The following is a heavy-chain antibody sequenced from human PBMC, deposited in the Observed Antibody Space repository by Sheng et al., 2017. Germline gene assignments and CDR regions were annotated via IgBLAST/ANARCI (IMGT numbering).Heavy chain of an antibody. CDR2: ISYDGSKK. CDR3: AKDREGWYFDL. Sequence: QVQLVESGGGVVQPGRSLRLSCAAPGFTISSYGMHWVRQVPGKGLEWVAVISYDGSKKHYGDSVKGRFTISRDNSKNTLYLQMNSLRVEDTAVYYCAKDREGWYFDLWGRGTLVTVSS. V-gene: IGHV3-30*18. CDR1: GFTISSYG. D-gene: IGHD1-26*01. J-gene: IGHJ2*01.